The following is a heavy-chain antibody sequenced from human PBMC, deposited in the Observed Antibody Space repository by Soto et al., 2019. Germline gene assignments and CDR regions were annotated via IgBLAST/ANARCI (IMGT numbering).Heavy chain of an antibody. J-gene: IGHJ4*02. D-gene: IGHD4-17*01. V-gene: IGHV1-18*01. CDR3: ARGLGDYGDYANDY. CDR1: GFTFTSYG. Sequence: GASVKVSCKASGFTFTSYGISWVRQAPGQGLEWMGWISAYNGNTNYAQKLQGRVTMTTDTSTSTAYMELRSLRSDDTAVYYCARGLGDYGDYANDYWGQGTLVTVSS. CDR2: ISAYNGNT.